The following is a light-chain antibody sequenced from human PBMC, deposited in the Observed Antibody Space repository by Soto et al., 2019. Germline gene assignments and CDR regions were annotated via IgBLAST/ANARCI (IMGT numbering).Light chain of an antibody. CDR2: DAS. V-gene: IGKV1-5*01. J-gene: IGKJ1*01. Sequence: IQMSKSPSTLSASVGDRVTITCRASQTISNWLAWYQQKPGKAPKLLIYDASILESGVPSRFSGSGSGTEFTLTISSLQPDDFAAYYCQHYSSYSSTFGQGTKVDIK. CDR1: QTISNW. CDR3: QHYSSYSST.